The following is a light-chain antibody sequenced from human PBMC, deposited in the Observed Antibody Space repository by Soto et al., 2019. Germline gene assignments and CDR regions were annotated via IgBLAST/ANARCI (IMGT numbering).Light chain of an antibody. CDR3: AAWDDTLSGHNYV. Sequence: QSVLTQPPSVSGAPGQRVTISCTGSSSNIGAGYDLHWYQQLPGTAPKLLIYGNSNRPSGVPDRFSGSKSGTSASLTISGLRSEDEADYFCAAWDDTLSGHNYVFGSGTKVTVL. CDR2: GNS. CDR1: SSNIGAGYD. V-gene: IGLV1-40*01. J-gene: IGLJ1*01.